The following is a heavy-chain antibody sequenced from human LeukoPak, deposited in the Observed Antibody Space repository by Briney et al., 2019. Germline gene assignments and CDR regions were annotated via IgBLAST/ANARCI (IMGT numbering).Heavy chain of an antibody. CDR1: GYTFTSYF. CDR3: ARGGYTSFDY. V-gene: IGHV1-46*01. Sequence: ASVKVSCKASGYTFTSYFMHWVRQAPGQGLEWMGIINPSGGSPNYAQKFQGRVTMIRDTSTSTVYMELSSLRSEDTAVYFCARGGYTSFDYWGQGTLVTVSS. J-gene: IGHJ4*02. D-gene: IGHD6-13*01. CDR2: INPSGGSP.